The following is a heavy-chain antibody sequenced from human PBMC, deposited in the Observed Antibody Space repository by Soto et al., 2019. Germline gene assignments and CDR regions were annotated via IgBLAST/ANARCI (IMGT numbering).Heavy chain of an antibody. V-gene: IGHV3-66*01. J-gene: IGHJ6*03. Sequence: GGSLRLSCAASGFTVSSKYISWVRQAQGKGLEWVSLIQSGGPTYYADSVKGRFTISRDTSENTLHLQMDSLRAEDTAVYYCAWDDVLCDCGHCDAVPMDVWGKRNTVTVSS. CDR1: GFTVSSKY. CDR3: AWDDVLCDCGHCDAVPMDV. D-gene: IGHD2-21*02. CDR2: IQSGGPT.